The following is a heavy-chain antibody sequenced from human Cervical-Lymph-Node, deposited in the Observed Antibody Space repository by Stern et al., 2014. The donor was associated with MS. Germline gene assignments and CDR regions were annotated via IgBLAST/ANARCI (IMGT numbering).Heavy chain of an antibody. CDR2: IYYRGTT. V-gene: IGHV4-59*11. Sequence: QAQLQESGPGLLRPSETLSLTCNVSGASITSHFWSWIRQPPGKGLEWIGYIYYRGTTNYNASLKGRVAISINTSKTQFSLRLSSVTAADTAVYYCARATDLWGQGSLVTVSS. CDR1: GASITSHF. J-gene: IGHJ5*02. CDR3: ARATDL.